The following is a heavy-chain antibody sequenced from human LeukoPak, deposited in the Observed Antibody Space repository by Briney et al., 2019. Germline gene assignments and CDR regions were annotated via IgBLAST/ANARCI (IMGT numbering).Heavy chain of an antibody. J-gene: IGHJ3*02. CDR3: ARVRRDNWPRHDAFDI. CDR2: IKQDGSEK. CDR1: GFTFSSYW. D-gene: IGHD1-1*01. V-gene: IGHV3-7*01. Sequence: GGSLRLSCAASGFTFSSYWMSWVRQAPGKGLEWVANIKQDGSEKYYVDSVKGRFTISRDNAKNSLYLQMNSLRAEDTAVYYCARVRRDNWPRHDAFDIWGQGTMVTVSS.